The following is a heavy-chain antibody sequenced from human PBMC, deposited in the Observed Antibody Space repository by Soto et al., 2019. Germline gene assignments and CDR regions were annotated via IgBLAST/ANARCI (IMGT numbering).Heavy chain of an antibody. CDR1: GFTFSSYA. Sequence: EVQLLESGGGLVQPGGSPRLSCAASGFTFSSYAMSWVRQAPGKGLEWVSAISGSGGSTYYADSVKGRFTISRDNSKNTLYLQMNSLRSEDTAVYYCAKDRWQWLLFDYWGQGTLVTVSS. CDR3: AKDRWQWLLFDY. V-gene: IGHV3-23*01. CDR2: ISGSGGST. J-gene: IGHJ4*02. D-gene: IGHD6-19*01.